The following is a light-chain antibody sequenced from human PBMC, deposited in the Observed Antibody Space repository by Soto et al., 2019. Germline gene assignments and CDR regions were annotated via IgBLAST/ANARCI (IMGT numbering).Light chain of an antibody. Sequence: DILMTQSPSSLSASVGDSVTITCRASQSISNYLNWYQQKPGKAPKLLVYAASSLQSGVPSRFSGSGSGTDFTLTISSLQPEDFATYYCQQSYSTPFTFGPGTEVDIK. J-gene: IGKJ3*01. CDR3: QQSYSTPFT. V-gene: IGKV1-39*01. CDR1: QSISNY. CDR2: AAS.